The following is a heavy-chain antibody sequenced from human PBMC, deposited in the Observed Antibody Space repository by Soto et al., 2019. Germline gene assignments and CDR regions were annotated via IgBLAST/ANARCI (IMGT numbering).Heavy chain of an antibody. CDR2: INPDGDGG. D-gene: IGHD3-16*01. V-gene: IGHV3-7*03. Sequence: GGSLRLSCVASGFTFITYWLNWVRQAPGMGLEWVANINPDGDGGMYVDCVKGRFTTSRDNARNSLYLQMNSLRVDDTDVYFCAGWGGQDYHYWGQGIHVTVSS. J-gene: IGHJ4*02. CDR3: AGWGGQDYHY. CDR1: GFTFITYW.